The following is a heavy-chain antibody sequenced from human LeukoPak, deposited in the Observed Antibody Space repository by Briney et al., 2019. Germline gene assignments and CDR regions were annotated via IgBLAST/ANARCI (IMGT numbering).Heavy chain of an antibody. D-gene: IGHD3-9*01. CDR3: ARGRATGYVDY. CDR2: IYYSGST. Sequence: SETLSLTCTVSGGSISSGGYYWSWIRQHRGKGLEWIGYIYYSGSTYDNPSLKSRITISVDTSKNQFSLKLSSVTAADTAVYYCARGRATGYVDYWGQGTLVTVSS. V-gene: IGHV4-31*03. J-gene: IGHJ4*02. CDR1: GGSISSGGYY.